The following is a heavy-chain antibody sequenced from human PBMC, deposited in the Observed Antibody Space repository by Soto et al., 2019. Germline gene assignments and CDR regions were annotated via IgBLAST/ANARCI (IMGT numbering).Heavy chain of an antibody. V-gene: IGHV3-23*01. CDR1: GFTFSSYA. CDR2: ISGSGGST. D-gene: IGHD3-22*01. J-gene: IGHJ4*02. Sequence: GGSLRLSCAASGFTFSSYAMSWVRQAPGKGLEWVSAISGSGGSTYYADSVKGRFTISRDNSKNTLYLQMNSLRAEDTAVYYCAKPLNYYDSSGYYYVWAYWGQGTLVTAPQ. CDR3: AKPLNYYDSSGYYYVWAY.